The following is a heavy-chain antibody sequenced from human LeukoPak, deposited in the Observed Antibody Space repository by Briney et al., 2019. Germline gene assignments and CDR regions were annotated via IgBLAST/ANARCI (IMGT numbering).Heavy chain of an antibody. CDR3: ATETNGRHYDY. V-gene: IGHV3-11*04. CDR1: GFTFSNYY. CDR2: IGPTGSDR. J-gene: IGHJ4*02. D-gene: IGHD1-14*01. Sequence: PGGSLRLSCAASGFTFSNYYMGWIRQAPGKGLEWVASIGPTGSDRYHADSIKGRFTISRDNANNFLYLQMNSLRAEDTAVYYCATETNGRHYDYWGQGTLLTVSS.